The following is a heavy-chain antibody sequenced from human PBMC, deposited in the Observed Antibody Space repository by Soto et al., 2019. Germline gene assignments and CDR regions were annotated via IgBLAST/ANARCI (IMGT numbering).Heavy chain of an antibody. V-gene: IGHV4-31*03. CDR1: GVSISSGGYY. J-gene: IGHJ4*02. CDR3: ARSLGVAAAGPFDS. D-gene: IGHD6-13*01. Sequence: QVQLQESGPGLVKPSQTLSLTCTISGVSISSGGYYWSWICQHPGKGLEWIGYIYYSGSTYYNPSLTSRVTISVDTSKNQFSLQLSSVTAADTAVYYCARSLGVAAAGPFDSWGQGTLVTVSS. CDR2: IYYSGST.